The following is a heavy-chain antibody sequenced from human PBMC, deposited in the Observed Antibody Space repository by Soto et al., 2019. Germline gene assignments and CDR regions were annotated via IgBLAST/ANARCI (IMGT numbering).Heavy chain of an antibody. V-gene: IGHV1-8*01. D-gene: IGHD6-19*01. J-gene: IGHJ5*02. CDR3: ASSLAVAGMDWFDP. CDR2: MNPNSGNT. Sequence: QVQLVQSGAEVKKPGASVKVSCKASGYTFTSYDINWVRQATGQGLEWMGWMNPNSGNTGYAQKFQGRVTMTRNTSISTAYMELRSLRSEDTAVYYCASSLAVAGMDWFDPWGQGTLVTVSS. CDR1: GYTFTSYD.